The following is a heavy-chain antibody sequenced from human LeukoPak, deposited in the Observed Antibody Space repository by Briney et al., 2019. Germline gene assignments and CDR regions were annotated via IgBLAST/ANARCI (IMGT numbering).Heavy chain of an antibody. J-gene: IGHJ6*02. D-gene: IGHD3-9*01. Sequence: GGSLRLSCAPSGFAFSSYAMSWVRQAPGKGLEWVSAISGSGGSTYYADSVKGRFTISRDNSKNTLYLQMNSLRAEDTAVYYCANGYYDILTGYYSPRPYYGMDVWGQGTTVTVSS. CDR2: ISGSGGST. CDR1: GFAFSSYA. CDR3: ANGYYDILTGYYSPRPYYGMDV. V-gene: IGHV3-23*01.